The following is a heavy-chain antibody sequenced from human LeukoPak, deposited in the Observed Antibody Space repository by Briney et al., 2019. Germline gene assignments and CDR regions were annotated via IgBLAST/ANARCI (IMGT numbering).Heavy chain of an antibody. J-gene: IGHJ6*03. V-gene: IGHV1-69*05. CDR2: IIPIFGTA. Sequence: SVKVSCKASGGTFSSYAISWVRQAPGQGLEWMGRIIPIFGTANYAQKFQGRVTITTDESTSTAYMELSSLRSEDTAVYYCAREVVVPAATYYYYYFMDVWGKGTTVTVSS. CDR3: AREVVVPAATYYYYYFMDV. CDR1: GGTFSSYA. D-gene: IGHD2-2*01.